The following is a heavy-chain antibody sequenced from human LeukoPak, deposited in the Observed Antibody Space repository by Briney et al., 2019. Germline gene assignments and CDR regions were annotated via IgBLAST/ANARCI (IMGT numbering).Heavy chain of an antibody. CDR1: GVTVGSNY. CDR3: ARGNYFDY. J-gene: IGHJ4*02. V-gene: IGHV3-53*01. Sequence: GCLILFCAASGVTVGSNYMMWVRQAPGKGLEWVSVIYSGGSTYYADSVKGRFTISRDNSKNTLYPQMNSLRAEDTAVYYCARGNYFDYWGQGTLVTVSS. CDR2: IYSGGST.